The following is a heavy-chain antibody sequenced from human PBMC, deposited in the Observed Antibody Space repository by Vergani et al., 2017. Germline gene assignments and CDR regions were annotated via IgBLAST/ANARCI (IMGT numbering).Heavy chain of an antibody. V-gene: IGHV4-34*01. J-gene: IGHJ4*02. CDR2: INHSGST. CDR1: GGSFSGYY. D-gene: IGHD6-19*01. Sequence: QVQLQQWGAGLLKPSETLSLTCAVYGGSFSGYYWSWIRQPPGKGLEWIGEINHSGSTNYNPSLKSRVTISVDTSKNQFSLKLSSVTAAVTAVYYCARGVQQWLVRDYWGQGTLVTVSS. CDR3: ARGVQQWLVRDY.